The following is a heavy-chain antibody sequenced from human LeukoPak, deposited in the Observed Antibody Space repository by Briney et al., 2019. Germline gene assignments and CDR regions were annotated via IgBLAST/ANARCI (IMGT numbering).Heavy chain of an antibody. V-gene: IGHV1-18*01. CDR1: GYTFTSSG. J-gene: IGHJ4*02. Sequence: ASVKVSCKASGYTFTSSGISWVRQAPGQGLEWMGWISAYNGNTNYAQKLQGRVTMTTDTSTSTAYKELRSLRSDDTAVYYCARAGYYDSSGYTNFDYWGRGTLVTVSS. CDR3: ARAGYYDSSGYTNFDY. CDR2: ISAYNGNT. D-gene: IGHD3-22*01.